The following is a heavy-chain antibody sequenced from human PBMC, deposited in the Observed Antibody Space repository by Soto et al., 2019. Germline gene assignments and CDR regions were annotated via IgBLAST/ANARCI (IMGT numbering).Heavy chain of an antibody. V-gene: IGHV5-10-1*01. CDR3: ARQGITGTSWGFDY. CDR1: GYSFTSYW. D-gene: IGHD1-7*01. CDR2: IDPSDSYT. J-gene: IGHJ4*02. Sequence: XESLTISGKASGYSFTSYWLSWVRQMPGKGLEWMGRIDPSDSYTNYSPSFQGHVTISADKSISTAYLQWSSLKASDTAMYYCARQGITGTSWGFDYWGQGTLVTVSS.